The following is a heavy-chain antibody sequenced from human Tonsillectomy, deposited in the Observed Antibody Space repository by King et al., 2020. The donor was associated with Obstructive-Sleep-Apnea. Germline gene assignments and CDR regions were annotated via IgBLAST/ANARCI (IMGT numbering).Heavy chain of an antibody. V-gene: IGHV4-31*03. CDR2: IYYSGST. CDR3: ARAAYCGGDCPLYYYYGMDV. D-gene: IGHD2-21*02. Sequence: VQLQESGPGLVKPSQTLSLTCTVSGGSISSGGYYWSWIRQHPGKGLEWIGYIYYSGSTYYNPSLKSRVTISVDTSKNQFSLKLGSLTAADTAVYYCARAAYCGGDCPLYYYYGMDVWGQGTTVTVSS. CDR1: GGSISSGGYY. J-gene: IGHJ6*02.